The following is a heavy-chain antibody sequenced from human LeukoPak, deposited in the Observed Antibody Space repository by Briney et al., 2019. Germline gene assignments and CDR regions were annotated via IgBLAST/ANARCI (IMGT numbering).Heavy chain of an antibody. J-gene: IGHJ4*02. Sequence: SVKVSCKASGFTFTSSATQWVRQARGQRLEWIGWIVVGSGNTNYAQKFQERVTITRDMSTSTAYMELSSLRSEDTAVYYCARAISMGPDEWFPPGYWGREPWSPSPQ. D-gene: IGHD3-10*01. CDR1: GFTFTSSA. CDR2: IVVGSGNT. V-gene: IGHV1-58*02. CDR3: ARAISMGPDEWFPPGY.